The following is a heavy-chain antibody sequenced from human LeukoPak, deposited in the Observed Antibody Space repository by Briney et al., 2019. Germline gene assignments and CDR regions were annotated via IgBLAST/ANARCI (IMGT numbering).Heavy chain of an antibody. Sequence: GASVKVSCKASGYTFTGYYMHWVRQAPGQGLEWMGWISAYNGNTNYAQKLQGRVTMTTDTSTSTAYMELRSLRSDGTAVYYCAREGIYSKYAEYYYYMDVWGKGTTVTVSS. CDR2: ISAYNGNT. CDR1: GYTFTGYY. V-gene: IGHV1-18*04. J-gene: IGHJ6*03. D-gene: IGHD4-11*01. CDR3: AREGIYSKYAEYYYYMDV.